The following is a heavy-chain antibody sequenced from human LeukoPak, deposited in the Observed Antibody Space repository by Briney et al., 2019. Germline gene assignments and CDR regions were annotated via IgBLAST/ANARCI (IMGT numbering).Heavy chain of an antibody. CDR2: IIPIVGIA. CDR1: GGTFSSYA. D-gene: IGHD6-19*01. V-gene: IGHV1-69*04. J-gene: IGHJ5*02. CDR3: ARLSTAVAEPNWFDP. Sequence: SVKVSCKASGGTFSSYAISWVRQAPGQGLEWMGRIIPIVGIANYAQKFQGRVTITADKPTSTAYMELSSLKSEDTAVYYCARLSTAVAEPNWFDPWGQGTLVTVSS.